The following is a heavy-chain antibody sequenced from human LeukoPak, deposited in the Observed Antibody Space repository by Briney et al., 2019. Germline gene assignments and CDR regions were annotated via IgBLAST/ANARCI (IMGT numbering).Heavy chain of an antibody. Sequence: GGSLRLSCTASGFTFGGYAMSWFRQAPGKGLEWVGFIRSKTYGGTTEYAASVKGRFTISRADSTRFAYLHVNSMKSEDTAVYYCTRVGANYYYYYRDVWGKRTTVTLSS. CDR2: IRSKTYGGTT. V-gene: IGHV3-49*03. D-gene: IGHD1-26*01. CDR1: GFTFGGYA. CDR3: TRVGANYYYYYRDV. J-gene: IGHJ6*03.